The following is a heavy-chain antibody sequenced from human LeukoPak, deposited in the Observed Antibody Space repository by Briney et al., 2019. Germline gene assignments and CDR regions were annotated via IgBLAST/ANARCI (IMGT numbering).Heavy chain of an antibody. CDR3: AREDCGGDCYVASTVLRYYFDY. CDR2: ISTSSSYI. V-gene: IGHV3-21*01. Sequence: GGSLRLSCAASGFTFSSYNMNWVRQAPGKGLEWVSFISTSSSYIYYADSVKGRFTISRDNSKNTLYLQMNSLRAEDTAVYYWAREDCGGDCYVASTVLRYYFDYWGQGTLVTVSS. CDR1: GFTFSSYN. D-gene: IGHD2-21*02. J-gene: IGHJ4*02.